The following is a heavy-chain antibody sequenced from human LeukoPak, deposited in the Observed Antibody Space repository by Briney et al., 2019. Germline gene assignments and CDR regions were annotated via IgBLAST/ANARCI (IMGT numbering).Heavy chain of an antibody. V-gene: IGHV3-21*01. CDR3: ARDPQYDILTGDAFDI. CDR1: GFTFSSYS. CDR2: VSSSSSYI. J-gene: IGHJ3*02. Sequence: GGSLRLSCAASGFTFSSYSMNWVRQAPGKGLEWVSSVSSSSSYIYYADSVKGRFTISRDNAKNSLYLQMNSLRAEDTAVYYCARDPQYDILTGDAFDIWGQGTMVTVSS. D-gene: IGHD3-9*01.